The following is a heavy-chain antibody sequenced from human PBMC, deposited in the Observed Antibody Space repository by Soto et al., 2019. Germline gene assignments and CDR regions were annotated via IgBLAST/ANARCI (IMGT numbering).Heavy chain of an antibody. V-gene: IGHV4-31*03. CDR3: ARASDAYSVDF. CDR2: IYYSGST. Sequence: SETLSLTCSVSGGSISRGGYYWTWIRQHPVKGLEWIGHIYYSGSTFYNPSLKSRVTVSVATSKNQFSLRLTSVTAADPAVYPCARASDAYSVDFWGQGTLVTVSS. CDR1: GGSISRGGYY. D-gene: IGHD4-4*01. J-gene: IGHJ4*02.